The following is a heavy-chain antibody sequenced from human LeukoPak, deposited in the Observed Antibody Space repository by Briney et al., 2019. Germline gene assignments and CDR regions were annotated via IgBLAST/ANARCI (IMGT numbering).Heavy chain of an antibody. CDR3: ARGLGATQYYFDY. V-gene: IGHV3-30*03. J-gene: IGHJ4*02. CDR2: ISHDGSHT. CDR1: GFTFSGFD. Sequence: PGGSLRLSCAASGFTFSGFDMYWVRQAPGKGLEWVAVISHDGSHTQHADSVKGRFTISRDNSKRTLYLQMNSLRSEDTAVYYCARGLGATQYYFDYWGQGTLVTVSS. D-gene: IGHD1-26*01.